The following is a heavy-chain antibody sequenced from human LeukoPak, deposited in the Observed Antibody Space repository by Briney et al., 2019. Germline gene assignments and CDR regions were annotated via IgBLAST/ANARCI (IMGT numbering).Heavy chain of an antibody. CDR2: ISSSSSYI. CDR1: GFTFSSYS. D-gene: IGHD2-21*02. CDR3: ARDTDPHCGGDCDRDY. J-gene: IGHJ4*02. Sequence: GGSLRLSCAASGFTFSSYSMNWVRQAPGKGLEWVSSISSSSSYIYYADSVKGRFTISRDNAKNSLYLQMNSLRAEDTAVYYCARDTDPHCGGDCDRDYWGQGTLVTVSS. V-gene: IGHV3-21*01.